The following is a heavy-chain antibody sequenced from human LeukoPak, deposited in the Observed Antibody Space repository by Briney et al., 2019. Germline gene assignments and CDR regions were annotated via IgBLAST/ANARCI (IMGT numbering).Heavy chain of an antibody. J-gene: IGHJ4*02. V-gene: IGHV3-48*01. CDR1: GFPLSSYS. Sequence: PGGSLRLSCAASGFPLSSYSINWFRHAPRKGQEWVAYISASGSNIYYVDSVKGQFTVSRDNPKSSLFVQMNSPRAEDTAVYYCARVKGSYFDYWGQGALVTVSS. D-gene: IGHD2-15*01. CDR3: ARVKGSYFDY. CDR2: ISASGSNI.